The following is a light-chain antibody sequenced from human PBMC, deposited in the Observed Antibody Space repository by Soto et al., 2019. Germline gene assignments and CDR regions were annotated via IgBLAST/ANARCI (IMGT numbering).Light chain of an antibody. J-gene: IGKJ1*01. Sequence: EIVLTQSPGTLSLSPGERATLSCRASQSVSSSYLAWYQQKPGQAPRLLIYGASSRATGIPDRFSGSGSGTDFTLTISRLEPEDFAVYYCQQYNNWPPFEFGQGTKVDIK. V-gene: IGKV3-20*01. CDR3: QQYNNWPPFE. CDR2: GAS. CDR1: QSVSSSY.